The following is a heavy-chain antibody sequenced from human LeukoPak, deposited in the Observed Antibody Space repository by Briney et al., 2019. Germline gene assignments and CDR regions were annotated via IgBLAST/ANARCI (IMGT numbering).Heavy chain of an antibody. Sequence: HPGGSLRLSCAASGISFNNYGMSWVRQAPGKGLEWVSSISNGGHHTYYADSVRGRFTISRDNSRNTLYLQMDSLRAADTAVYYCAKVISSYSRYDSYWGQGTLVTVSS. CDR2: ISNGGHHT. D-gene: IGHD5-12*01. CDR1: GISFNNYG. J-gene: IGHJ4*02. V-gene: IGHV3-23*01. CDR3: AKVISSYSRYDSY.